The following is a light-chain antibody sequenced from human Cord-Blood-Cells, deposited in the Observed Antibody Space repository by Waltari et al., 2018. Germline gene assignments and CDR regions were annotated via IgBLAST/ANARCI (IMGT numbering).Light chain of an antibody. CDR3: VLYMGSGIWV. J-gene: IGLJ3*02. CDR1: SGSVSTSYY. CDR2: STN. V-gene: IGLV8-61*01. Sequence: QTVVTQEPSFSVSPGGTVTLTCGLSSGSVSTSYYPSWYQQTPGQAPRTLIYSTNARSSGVPDRFSGSILGNKAAFTITGAQADDESDYYCVLYMGSGIWVFGGGTKLTVL.